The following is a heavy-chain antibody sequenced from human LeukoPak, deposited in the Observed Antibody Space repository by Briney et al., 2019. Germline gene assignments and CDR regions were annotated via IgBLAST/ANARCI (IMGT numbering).Heavy chain of an antibody. Sequence: PGRSLRLSCAASGFTFSSYAMSWVRQAPGKGLEWVSAISGSGGSTYYADSVKGRFTISRDNSKNTLYLQMNSLRAEDTAVYYCAKGLGYDSSGYYLEWGQGTLVTVSS. J-gene: IGHJ4*02. CDR3: AKGLGYDSSGYYLE. V-gene: IGHV3-23*01. CDR1: GFTFSSYA. D-gene: IGHD3-22*01. CDR2: ISGSGGST.